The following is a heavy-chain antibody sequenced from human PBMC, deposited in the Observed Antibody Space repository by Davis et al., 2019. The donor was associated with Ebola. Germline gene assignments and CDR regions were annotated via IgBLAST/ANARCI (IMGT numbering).Heavy chain of an antibody. CDR1: GFILTNYA. J-gene: IGHJ4*02. D-gene: IGHD5-18*01. CDR3: ARRVGVSMDTRHDY. CDR2: INAGDGDT. Sequence: AASVKVSCKASGFILTNYAMHWVRQAPGQRLEWMGWINAGDGDTKYSQKFQGRVTMTRNTSISTAYMELSSLRSEDTAVYYCARRVGVSMDTRHDYWGQGTLVTVSA. V-gene: IGHV1-3*01.